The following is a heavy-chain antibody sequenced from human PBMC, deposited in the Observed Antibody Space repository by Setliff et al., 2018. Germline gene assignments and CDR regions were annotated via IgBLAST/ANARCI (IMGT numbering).Heavy chain of an antibody. J-gene: IGHJ4*02. CDR3: ARGLYSSGYLFDSFDC. V-gene: IGHV1-69*05. D-gene: IGHD6-19*01. Sequence: SVKVSCKASGGTFSSYAISWVRQAPGQGLEWMGGIIPIFGTANYAQKFQGRVTITTDESTSTAYMELSSLRSEDTAVYYCARGLYSSGYLFDSFDCWGQGTLVTVSS. CDR1: GGTFSSYA. CDR2: IIPIFGTA.